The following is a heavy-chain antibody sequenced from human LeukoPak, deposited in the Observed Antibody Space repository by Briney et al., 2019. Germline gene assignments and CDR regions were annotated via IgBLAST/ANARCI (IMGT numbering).Heavy chain of an antibody. CDR3: ARKGSMVVTGTGY. Sequence: GGSLRLSCAASGFTFSSYSMTWVRQAPGKGLEWVSSISSSSSYTYYADSVKGRFTISRDNSKNTLYLQMNSLRAEDTAVYYCARKGSMVVTGTGYWGRGTLVTVSS. CDR2: ISSSSSYT. J-gene: IGHJ4*02. D-gene: IGHD2-15*01. V-gene: IGHV3-21*04. CDR1: GFTFSSYS.